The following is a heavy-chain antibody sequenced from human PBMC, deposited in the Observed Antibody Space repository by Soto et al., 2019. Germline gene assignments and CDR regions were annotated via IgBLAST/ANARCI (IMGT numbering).Heavy chain of an antibody. J-gene: IGHJ4*02. CDR1: GGSITSVNW. Sequence: QVQLQESGPGLLQPSGTLSLTCTVSGGSITSVNWWSWVRQAPGKGLEWIGEASHSGGTNYSPSLQGRLTLSIDKSKNQLSLSLRSVTAADTAVYYCTREGFHGYVPFAYWGQGALVTVSS. D-gene: IGHD5-12*01. CDR3: TREGFHGYVPFAY. V-gene: IGHV4-4*02. CDR2: ASHSGGT.